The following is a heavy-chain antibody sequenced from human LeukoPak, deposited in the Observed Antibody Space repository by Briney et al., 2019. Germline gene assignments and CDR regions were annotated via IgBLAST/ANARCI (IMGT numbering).Heavy chain of an antibody. CDR1: GYIFTAYY. CDR3: ARELLPLKKRSGAHWLDP. D-gene: IGHD2-15*01. CDR2: LNPESGGT. V-gene: IGHV1-2*02. J-gene: IGHJ5*02. Sequence: ASVKVSCKASGYIFTAYYIHWVRQAPGQGLEWVGWLNPESGGTNYAQKFQGRVTMTRDTSIGAAYMELSGLKLDDTAVYYCARELLPLKKRSGAHWLDPWGQGTLVTVSS.